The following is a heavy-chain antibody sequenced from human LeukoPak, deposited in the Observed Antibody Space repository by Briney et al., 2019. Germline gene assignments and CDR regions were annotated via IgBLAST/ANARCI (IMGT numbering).Heavy chain of an antibody. Sequence: SGGSLRLSCEASGFKLSDYWMHWVRQSPGMGLVWVSRIRSDGSSTRYADSVKGRFTVSRDDAKNTLCLEVSSLRAEDMAVYYCSRGSRKLGDPFDIWGQGTLVTVS. CDR1: GFKLSDYW. J-gene: IGHJ3*02. CDR2: IRSDGSST. V-gene: IGHV3-74*01. D-gene: IGHD7-27*01. CDR3: SRGSRKLGDPFDI.